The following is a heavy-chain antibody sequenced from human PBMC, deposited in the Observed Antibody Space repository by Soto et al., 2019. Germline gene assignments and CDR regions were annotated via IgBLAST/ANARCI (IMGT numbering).Heavy chain of an antibody. D-gene: IGHD3-16*02. J-gene: IGHJ3*02. Sequence: PSETLSLTCTVSGGSISSYYWSWIRQPPGKGLEWIGYSYYSGSTNYNPSLKSRVTISVDTSKNQFSLKLSSVTAADTAVYYCARLYGLDAFDIWGQGTMVTVSS. CDR2: SYYSGST. CDR3: ARLYGLDAFDI. CDR1: GGSISSYY. V-gene: IGHV4-59*08.